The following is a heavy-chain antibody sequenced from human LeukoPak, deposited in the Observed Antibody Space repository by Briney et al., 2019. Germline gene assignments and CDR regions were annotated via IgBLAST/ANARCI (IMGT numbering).Heavy chain of an antibody. V-gene: IGHV3-48*02. Sequence: GGSLRLSCAASGFTFSSYSMNWVRQAPGKGLEWVSYISSTSSTIYYADSVKGRFTISRDNAKNSLYLQMKSLRDEDTAVYYCAKDGYKWNFDNWGQGTLVTVSS. D-gene: IGHD5-24*01. J-gene: IGHJ4*02. CDR1: GFTFSSYS. CDR2: ISSTSSTI. CDR3: AKDGYKWNFDN.